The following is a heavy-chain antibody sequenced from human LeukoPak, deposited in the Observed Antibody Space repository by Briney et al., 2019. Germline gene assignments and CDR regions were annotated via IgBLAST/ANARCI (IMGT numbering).Heavy chain of an antibody. CDR2: INPNSGGT. CDR1: GYTFTGYY. V-gene: IGHV1-2*02. D-gene: IGHD2-8*01. CDR3: ARGYCTNGVCSIPGGY. J-gene: IGHJ4*02. Sequence: ASVKVSCKASGYTFTGYYMHWVRQAPGQGPEWMGWINPNSGGTNYAQKFQGRVTMTRDTSISTAYMELSRLTSDDTAVYYCARGYCTNGVCSIPGGYWGQGTLVTVSS.